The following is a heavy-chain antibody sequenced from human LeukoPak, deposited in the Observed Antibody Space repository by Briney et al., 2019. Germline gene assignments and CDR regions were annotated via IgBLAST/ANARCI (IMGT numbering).Heavy chain of an antibody. J-gene: IGHJ3*02. V-gene: IGHV3-30-3*01. Sequence: GGSLRLSCAASGFTFSSYAMHWVRQAPGKGLEWVAVISYDGSNKYYADSVKGRFTISRDNSKNTLYLQMNSLRAEDTAVYYCARYSSSSPAPLDDAFDIWGQGTMVTVSS. D-gene: IGHD6-6*01. CDR3: ARYSSSSPAPLDDAFDI. CDR1: GFTFSSYA. CDR2: ISYDGSNK.